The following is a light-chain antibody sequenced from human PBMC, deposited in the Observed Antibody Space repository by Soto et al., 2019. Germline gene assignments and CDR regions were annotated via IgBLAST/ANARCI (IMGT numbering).Light chain of an antibody. V-gene: IGKV3-15*01. J-gene: IGKJ3*01. Sequence: EIVMTQSPATLSVSPGERATLSCRASQGVSGNLAWYQQKPGQAPRLLFYASFTRATGIPARFSGGGSGTDFTLTISSLQSEDFAVYYCQQYDKWPFTFGPGTKVDIK. CDR3: QQYDKWPFT. CDR2: ASF. CDR1: QGVSGN.